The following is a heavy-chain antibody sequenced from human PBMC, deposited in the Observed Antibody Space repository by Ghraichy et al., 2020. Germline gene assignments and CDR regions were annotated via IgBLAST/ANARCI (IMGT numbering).Heavy chain of an antibody. CDR1: GYSFADYW. CDR3: ASLPTLAVTGRRGEDFDY. D-gene: IGHD6-19*01. Sequence: GESLNISCKGSGYSFADYWIGWVRPMPGRGLEWMGIIRPGDSDTRYNPSFQGLVTISADKSINTAYLQWGSLEASDTAIYFCASLPTLAVTGRRGEDFDYWGQGTLVTVSS. J-gene: IGHJ4*02. V-gene: IGHV5-51*01. CDR2: IRPGDSDT.